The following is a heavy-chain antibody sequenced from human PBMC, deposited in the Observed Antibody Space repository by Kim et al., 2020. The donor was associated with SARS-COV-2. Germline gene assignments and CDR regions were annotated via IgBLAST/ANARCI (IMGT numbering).Heavy chain of an antibody. CDR3: ARDPPCSSTSCYGDGDYYYYGMDV. J-gene: IGHJ6*02. Sequence: GGSLRLSCAASGFTFSSYAMHWVRQAPGKGLEWVAVISYDGSNKYYADSVKGRFTISRDNSKNTLYLQMNSLRAEDTAVYYCARDPPCSSTSCYGDGDYYYYGMDVWGQGTTVTVSS. D-gene: IGHD2-2*01. V-gene: IGHV3-30*04. CDR1: GFTFSSYA. CDR2: ISYDGSNK.